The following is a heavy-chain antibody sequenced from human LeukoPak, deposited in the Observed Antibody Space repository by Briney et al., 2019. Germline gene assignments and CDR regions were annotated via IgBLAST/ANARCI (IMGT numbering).Heavy chain of an antibody. CDR1: GGSISSYY. D-gene: IGHD6-13*01. Sequence: SETLSLTCTVSGGSISSYYWSWIRQPPGKALEWIGYIYNSGNTNYNPSLKSRVTISVDTSKNQFSLKLSSVTAADTAVYYCARRTIAAAGVYYFDYWGQGTLVTVSS. J-gene: IGHJ4*02. CDR2: IYNSGNT. CDR3: ARRTIAAAGVYYFDY. V-gene: IGHV4-59*08.